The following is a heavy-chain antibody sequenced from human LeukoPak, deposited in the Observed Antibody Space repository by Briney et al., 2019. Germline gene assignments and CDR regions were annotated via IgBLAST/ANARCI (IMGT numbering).Heavy chain of an antibody. CDR3: ASGSEHGGPDS. CDR2: ISTRYNVR. J-gene: IGHJ5*01. CDR1: GFIFSDFD. V-gene: IGHV3-48*01. D-gene: IGHD3-16*01. Sequence: SGGSLRLSCAASGFIFSDFDMKWVREAPGKGLGWVSFISTRYNVRYYADSVRGRFTASRDDAKNSLYLHMNSLRAQATAVYYCASGSEHGGPDSWGQGTLLTASS.